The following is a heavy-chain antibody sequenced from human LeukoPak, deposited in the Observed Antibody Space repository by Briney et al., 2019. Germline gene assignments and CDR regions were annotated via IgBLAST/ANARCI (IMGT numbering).Heavy chain of an antibody. CDR3: VKRGPAGGTFPPYTLDH. CDR2: IIGSGGST. J-gene: IGHJ4*02. CDR1: GFTFSSYA. Sequence: GGSLRLSCAASGFTFSSYAMYWVRQAPGKGLEWVSVIIGSGGSTYYADSVKGRFTISRDNSKNTLYLQMNSLRAEDTAVYYCVKRGPAGGTFPPYTLDHWGQGTLVTVSS. V-gene: IGHV3-23*01. D-gene: IGHD1-26*01.